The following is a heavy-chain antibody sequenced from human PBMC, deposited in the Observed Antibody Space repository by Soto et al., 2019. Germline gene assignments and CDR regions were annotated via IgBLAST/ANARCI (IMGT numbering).Heavy chain of an antibody. D-gene: IGHD3-10*01. Sequence: GASVKVSCKASGYTFTSYGISWVRQAPGQGLEWMGWISAYNGNTNYAQKLQGRVTMTTDTSTSTAYMELRSLRSDDTAVYYCARDRDTMVRGVWWFDPWGQGTLVTVSS. J-gene: IGHJ5*02. CDR3: ARDRDTMVRGVWWFDP. CDR2: ISAYNGNT. V-gene: IGHV1-18*01. CDR1: GYTFTSYG.